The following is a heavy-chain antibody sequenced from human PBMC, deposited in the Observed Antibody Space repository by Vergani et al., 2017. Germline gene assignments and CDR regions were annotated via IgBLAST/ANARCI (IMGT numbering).Heavy chain of an antibody. CDR2: ISYDGSNK. Sequence: QVQLVESGRGVVQPGRSLRLSCAASGFTFSSYALHWVRQAPGKGLEWVAVISYDGSNKYYADSVKGRFTISRDNSKNTLYLQMNSLRAEDTAVYYCARGEFGAAGTAGYWGQGTLVTVSS. J-gene: IGHJ4*02. D-gene: IGHD6-13*01. CDR3: ARGEFGAAGTAGY. CDR1: GFTFSSYA. V-gene: IGHV3-30*04.